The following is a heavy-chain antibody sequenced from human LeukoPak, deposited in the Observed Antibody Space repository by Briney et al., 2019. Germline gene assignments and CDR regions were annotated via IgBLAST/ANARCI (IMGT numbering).Heavy chain of an antibody. CDR3: ARPHWETATP. Sequence: GRSLRLSCAASGFTFDDYAMHWVRQAPGKGLEWVSGICWSSGSIGYADSVKGRFTISRDNAKNSLYLQMNGLRAEDTALYNCARPHWETATPWGQGTLVTVSS. J-gene: IGHJ5*02. CDR2: ICWSSGSI. CDR1: GFTFDDYA. V-gene: IGHV3-9*01. D-gene: IGHD5-18*01.